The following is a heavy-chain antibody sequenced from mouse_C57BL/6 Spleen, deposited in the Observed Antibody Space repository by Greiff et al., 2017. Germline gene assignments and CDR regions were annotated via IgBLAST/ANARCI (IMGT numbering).Heavy chain of an antibody. V-gene: IGHV5-9*01. CDR3: ARRDYYGGSLDY. Sequence: DVQLVESGGGLVKPGGSLKLSCAASGFTFSSYTMSWVRQTPGKRLEWVATISGGGGNTYYPDSVKGRFTISRDNAKNTLYLQMSSLRSEDTALYYCARRDYYGGSLDYWGQGTTLTVSS. J-gene: IGHJ2*01. D-gene: IGHD1-1*01. CDR2: ISGGGGNT. CDR1: GFTFSSYT.